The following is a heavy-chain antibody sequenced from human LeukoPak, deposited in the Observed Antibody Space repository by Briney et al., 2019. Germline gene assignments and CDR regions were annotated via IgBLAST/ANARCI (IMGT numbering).Heavy chain of an antibody. J-gene: IGHJ5*02. CDR3: ARWGTKPPHFWFDP. CDR2: ISAYNGNT. V-gene: IGHV1-18*01. Sequence: ASVKVSCKASGYTFTSYGISWVRQAPGQGLEWMGWISAYNGNTNYAQKLQGRVTMTTDTSTSTAYMELRSLRSDDTTVYYCARWGTKPPHFWFDPWGQGTLVTVSS. D-gene: IGHD2-2*01. CDR1: GYTFTSYG.